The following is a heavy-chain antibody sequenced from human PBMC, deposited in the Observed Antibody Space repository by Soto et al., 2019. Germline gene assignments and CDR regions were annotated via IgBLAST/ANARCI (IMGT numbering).Heavy chain of an antibody. CDR1: GFTFSSYG. V-gene: IGHV3-33*01. CDR3: ARPDCSSTSCSRYYYYYGMDV. D-gene: IGHD2-2*01. Sequence: GGSLRLSCAASGFTFSSYGMHWVRQAPGKGLEWVAVIWYDGSNKYYVDSVKGRFTISRDNSKNTLYLQMNSLRAEDTAVYYCARPDCSSTSCSRYYYYYGMDVWGQGTTVTVSS. CDR2: IWYDGSNK. J-gene: IGHJ6*02.